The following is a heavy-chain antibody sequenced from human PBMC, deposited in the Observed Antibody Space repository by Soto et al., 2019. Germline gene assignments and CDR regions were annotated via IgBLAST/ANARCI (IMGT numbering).Heavy chain of an antibody. D-gene: IGHD6-6*01. CDR1: GGSISSGGYY. Sequence: TLSLTCTVSGGSISSGGYYWSWIRQHPGKGLGWIGYIYYSGSTYYNPSLKSRVTISVDTSKNQFSLKLSSVTAADTAVYYCARVISSSAAFDIWGQGTMVTVSS. J-gene: IGHJ3*02. CDR2: IYYSGST. V-gene: IGHV4-31*03. CDR3: ARVISSSAAFDI.